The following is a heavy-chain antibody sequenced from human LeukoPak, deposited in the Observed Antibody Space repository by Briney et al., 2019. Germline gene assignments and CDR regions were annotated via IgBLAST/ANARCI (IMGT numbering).Heavy chain of an antibody. V-gene: IGHV3-64*01. CDR1: GFTFSIHA. D-gene: IGHD6-6*01. CDR3: ARSAAQPYYFDY. J-gene: IGHJ4*02. CDR2: ISSNGGST. Sequence: GGSLKLSCAASGFTFSIHAMHWVRQAPGKGLEYVSAISSNGGSTYYANSVKGRFTISRDNSKNTLYLQMGSLRAEDMAVYYCARSAAQPYYFDYWGQGTLVTVSS.